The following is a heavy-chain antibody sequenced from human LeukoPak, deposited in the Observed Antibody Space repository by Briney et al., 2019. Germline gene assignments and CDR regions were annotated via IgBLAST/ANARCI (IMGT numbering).Heavy chain of an antibody. V-gene: IGHV4-59*11. CDR2: IHCSGST. CDR3: ARDPGDTYWYNFGV. D-gene: IGHD2-8*02. CDR1: GASMSGHF. Sequence: SATLSLTCTVYGASMSGHFWSWFRQPPGKGLQHCGYIHCSGSTNCKPSYWSRVSVSLEMSKGQFSLILCSVTAADTAVYYCARDPGDTYWYNFGVWGQGILVTVAS. J-gene: IGHJ4*02.